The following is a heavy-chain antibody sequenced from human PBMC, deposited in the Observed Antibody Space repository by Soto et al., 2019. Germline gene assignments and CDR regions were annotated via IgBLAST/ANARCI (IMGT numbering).Heavy chain of an antibody. J-gene: IGHJ4*02. CDR1: GDTFSRFT. CDR2: IIPMLGMS. D-gene: IGHD3-10*01. CDR3: ATRYGSGSAHFDS. V-gene: IGHV1-69*02. Sequence: QVQLVQSGAEVTKPGSSVTVSCTASGDTFSRFTLSWVRQAPGQGLEWMGRIIPMLGMSNSALKFQGRVTITADKSTKKVYMHLNSLRSDYTAVYYCATRYGSGSAHFDSWGQGTLVTVSS.